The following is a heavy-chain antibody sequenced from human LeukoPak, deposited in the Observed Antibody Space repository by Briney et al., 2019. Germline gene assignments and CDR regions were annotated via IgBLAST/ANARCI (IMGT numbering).Heavy chain of an antibody. V-gene: IGHV1-3*01. J-gene: IGHJ4*02. CDR3: ARAYYDTSGYYYVAHFDY. Sequence: KFQGRVAITRDTSASTAYMELSSLRSEDTAVYYCARAYYDTSGYYYVAHFDYWGQGTLVTVSS. D-gene: IGHD3-22*01.